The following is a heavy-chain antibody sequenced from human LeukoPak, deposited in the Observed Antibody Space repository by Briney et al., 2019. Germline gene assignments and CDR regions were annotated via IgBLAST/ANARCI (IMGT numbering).Heavy chain of an antibody. CDR2: VFNGGTT. J-gene: IGHJ5*02. CDR3: ARGQWLRTPALA. Sequence: SETLSLTCTVSGASLTNFYWSWIRQPPGEGLEWIAYVFNGGTTNYNPSLKSRVTISLDTSKNQFSLKVTSVTAADTAVYYCARGQWLRTPALAWGQGTLVTVSS. CDR1: GASLTNFY. V-gene: IGHV4-59*01. D-gene: IGHD5-18*01.